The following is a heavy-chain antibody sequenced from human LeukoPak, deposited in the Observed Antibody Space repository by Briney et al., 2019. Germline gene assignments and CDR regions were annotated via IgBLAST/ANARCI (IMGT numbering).Heavy chain of an antibody. CDR1: GGTFSSYA. CDR2: IIPILGIA. J-gene: IGHJ4*02. D-gene: IGHD4-17*01. Sequence: ASVKVSCKASGGTFSSYAISWVRQAPGQGLEWMGRIIPILGIANYAQKFQGRVTITADKSTSTAYMELSSLRSEDTAVYYCARDLSRTVTTFDYWGQGTLVTVSS. V-gene: IGHV1-69*04. CDR3: ARDLSRTVTTFDY.